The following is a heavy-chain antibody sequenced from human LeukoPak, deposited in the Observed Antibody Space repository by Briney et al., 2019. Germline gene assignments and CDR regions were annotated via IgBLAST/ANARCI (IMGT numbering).Heavy chain of an antibody. D-gene: IGHD3-16*01. CDR2: ISGSGGST. J-gene: IGHJ3*02. CDR1: GFTFSSYA. Sequence: GGSLRLSCAASGFTFSSYAMSWVRQAPGKELEWVSAISGSGGSTYYADSVKGRFTISRDNSKNTLCLQMNSLRAEDTAVYYCAKGGRSGDAFDIWGQGTMVTVSS. CDR3: AKGGRSGDAFDI. V-gene: IGHV3-23*01.